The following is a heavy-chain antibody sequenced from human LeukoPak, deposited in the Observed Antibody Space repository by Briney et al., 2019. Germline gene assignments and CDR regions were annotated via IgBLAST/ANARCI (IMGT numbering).Heavy chain of an antibody. Sequence: CAXXGFTXSXXGMHWXXXAXXXGLXXVAVIWFDESNTYSADSVKGRFTISRDNSKNTLYLQMNSLRAEDTAVYYCARSHGWNEYYFDYWGQGTLVTVSS. V-gene: IGHV3-33*01. CDR2: IWFDESNT. CDR1: GFTXSXXG. D-gene: IGHD1-1*01. J-gene: IGHJ4*02. CDR3: ARSHGWNEYYFDY.